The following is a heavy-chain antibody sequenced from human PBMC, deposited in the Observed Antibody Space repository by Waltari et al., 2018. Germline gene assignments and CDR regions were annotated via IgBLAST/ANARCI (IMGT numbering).Heavy chain of an antibody. CDR3: ARQGDNWNSDY. CDR2: IYHSGST. V-gene: IGHV4-38-2*01. CDR1: GYSLSSGYY. Sequence: QVQLQESGPGLVKPSETLSLTCAVSGYSLSSGYYWGWIRQPPGKGREWIGSIYHSGSTYYNPSLKSRVTISVDTSKNQFSLKLSSVTAADTAVYYCARQGDNWNSDYWGQGTLVTVSS. D-gene: IGHD1-20*01. J-gene: IGHJ4*02.